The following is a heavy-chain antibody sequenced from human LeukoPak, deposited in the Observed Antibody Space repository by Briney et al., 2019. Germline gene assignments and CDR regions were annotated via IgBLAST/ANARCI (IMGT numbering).Heavy chain of an antibody. Sequence: WASVKVSCKASGYTFTGYYMHWVRQAPGQGLEWMGWINPNSGGTNYAQRFQGRVTMTRDTSISTAYMELSRLRSDDTAVYYCARARGRVGATDYWGQGTLVTVSS. CDR1: GYTFTGYY. CDR2: INPNSGGT. D-gene: IGHD1-26*01. CDR3: ARARGRVGATDY. V-gene: IGHV1-2*02. J-gene: IGHJ4*02.